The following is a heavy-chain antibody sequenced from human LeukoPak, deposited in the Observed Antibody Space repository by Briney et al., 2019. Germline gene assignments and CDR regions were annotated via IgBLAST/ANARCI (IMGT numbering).Heavy chain of an antibody. CDR2: ISSSSSTI. Sequence: GGSLRLSCAASGFTFSSYSMNWVRQAPGKGLEWVSYISSSSSTIYYADSLKGRFTISRDNAKSSLFLQMNSLRAEDTAVYYCAGEGDGYNYVRYWGQGTLVTVSS. CDR1: GFTFSSYS. V-gene: IGHV3-48*04. J-gene: IGHJ4*02. D-gene: IGHD5-24*01. CDR3: AGEGDGYNYVRY.